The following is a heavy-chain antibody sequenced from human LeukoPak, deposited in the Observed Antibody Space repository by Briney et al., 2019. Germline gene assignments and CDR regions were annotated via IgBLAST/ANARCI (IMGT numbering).Heavy chain of an antibody. CDR3: ARHYDSSAYWYYFDY. J-gene: IGHJ4*02. V-gene: IGHV4-39*01. CDR2: IYYSGST. CDR1: GGSISSSSYY. Sequence: SETLSLACTVSGGSISSSSYYWGWIRQPPGKGLEWIGSIYYSGSTNYNPSLKSRVTVSVDTSKNQFSLKLSSVTAADTAVYYCARHYDSSAYWYYFDYWGQGTLVTVSS. D-gene: IGHD3-22*01.